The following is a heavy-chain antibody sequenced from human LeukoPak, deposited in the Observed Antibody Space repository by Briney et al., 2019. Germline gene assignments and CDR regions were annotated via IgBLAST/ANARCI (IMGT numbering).Heavy chain of an antibody. CDR3: TRTQYSSGWTFDY. V-gene: IGHV3-48*03. CDR2: IATSGSII. D-gene: IGHD6-19*01. Sequence: GGSLRLSCAASGFTFSIYEMNWVRQAPGKGLGWVSYIATSGSIIHYADSVKGRFTISRDNAKNSLCLQMNSLRAEDTAVYYCTRTQYSSGWTFDYWGQGTLVTVSS. CDR1: GFTFSIYE. J-gene: IGHJ4*02.